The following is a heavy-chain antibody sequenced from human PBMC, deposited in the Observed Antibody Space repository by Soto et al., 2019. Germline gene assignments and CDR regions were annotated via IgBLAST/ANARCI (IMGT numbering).Heavy chain of an antibody. Sequence: GGSLRLSCAASGFTVSSNYMSWVRQAPGKGLEWVSVIYSGGSTYYADSVKGRFTISGDNSKNTLYLQMNSLRAEDTAVYYCARDRRLYCGGDCYYYYFDYWGQGTLVTVSS. V-gene: IGHV3-53*01. D-gene: IGHD2-21*02. J-gene: IGHJ4*02. CDR3: ARDRRLYCGGDCYYYYFDY. CDR2: IYSGGST. CDR1: GFTVSSNY.